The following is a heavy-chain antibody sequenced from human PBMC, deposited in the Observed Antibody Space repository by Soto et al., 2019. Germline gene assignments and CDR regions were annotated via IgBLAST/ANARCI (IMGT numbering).Heavy chain of an antibody. J-gene: IGHJ4*02. V-gene: IGHV4-30-4*01. CDR3: ASVSSFNAFAY. CDR1: DGSISSGDYY. Sequence: QVQLQESCPGLVKPSQTLALTCTVSDGSISSGDYYWTWIRHPPEKGLEWIGNTYYIGCSYYNTSLKGRLPISVAMAKSQSSLKLSSVTAADTAVYYCASVSSFNAFAYCCQGTLVTVSS. CDR2: TYYIGCS. D-gene: IGHD6-6*01.